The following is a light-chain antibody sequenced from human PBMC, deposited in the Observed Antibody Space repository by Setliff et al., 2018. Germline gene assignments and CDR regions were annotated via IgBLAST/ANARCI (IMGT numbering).Light chain of an antibody. V-gene: IGLV2-14*01. Sequence: QSALTQPASVSGSPGQSNTISCTGTSSDVGAYNYVSWYQQRSGKAPKLVIYEVTNRPSGVSNRYSGSKSGNTASLTISGLQADDEADYYCSSYTRTTYYVFGAGTKVTVL. CDR2: EVT. CDR1: SSDVGAYNY. CDR3: SSYTRTTYYV. J-gene: IGLJ1*01.